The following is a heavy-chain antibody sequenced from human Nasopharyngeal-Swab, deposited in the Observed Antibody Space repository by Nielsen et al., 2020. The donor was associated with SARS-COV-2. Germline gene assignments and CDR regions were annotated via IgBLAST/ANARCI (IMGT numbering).Heavy chain of an antibody. CDR3: ARADVDTAMVGPFDY. V-gene: IGHV3-53*01. CDR2: IYSGGST. CDR1: GFTVSSNY. D-gene: IGHD5-18*01. J-gene: IGHJ4*02. Sequence: GESLKISCAASGFTVSSNYMSWVRQAPGKGLEWVSVIYSGGSTYYADSVKGRFTISRDNSKNTLYLQMNSLRAEDTAVYYCARADVDTAMVGPFDYWGQGTLVTVSS.